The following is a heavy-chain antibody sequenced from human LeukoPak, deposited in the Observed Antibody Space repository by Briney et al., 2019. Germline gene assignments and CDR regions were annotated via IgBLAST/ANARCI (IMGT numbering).Heavy chain of an antibody. Sequence: PSETLSLTCTVSGGSISSYYWSWIRQPPGKGLEWIGYIYYSGSTNYNPSLKSRVTISVDTSKNQFSLKLSSVTAADTAVYYCARVGLRLGELSFGDFDYWGQGTLVTVSS. CDR1: GGSISSYY. V-gene: IGHV4-59*01. CDR3: ARVGLRLGELSFGDFDY. CDR2: IYYSGST. D-gene: IGHD3-16*02. J-gene: IGHJ4*02.